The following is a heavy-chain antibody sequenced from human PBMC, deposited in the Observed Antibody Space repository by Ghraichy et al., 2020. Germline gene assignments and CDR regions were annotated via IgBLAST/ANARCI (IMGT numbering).Heavy chain of an antibody. V-gene: IGHV4-31*11. CDR3: AREHYDSSGTLGY. Sequence: SETLSLTCAVSGGSISRGSYYWSWIRQHPGKGLEWIGYIYYSGSTYYNPSLKSRVTISVDTSKNQFSLKLSSVTAADTAVYYCAREHYDSSGTLGYWGQGTLVTVSS. CDR2: IYYSGST. D-gene: IGHD3-22*01. J-gene: IGHJ4*02. CDR1: GGSISRGSYY.